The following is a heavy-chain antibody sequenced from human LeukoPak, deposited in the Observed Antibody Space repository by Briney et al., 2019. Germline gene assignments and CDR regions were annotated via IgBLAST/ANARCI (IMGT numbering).Heavy chain of an antibody. J-gene: IGHJ4*02. CDR2: ISSSSSYI. D-gene: IGHD4-17*01. Sequence: PGWSLRLSCAASGFTFSSYSMNWVRQAPGKGLEWVSSISSSSSYIYYADSVKGRFTISRDNAKNSLYLQMNSLRAEDTAVYYCARVLYGDYNPSDYWGQGTLVTVSS. V-gene: IGHV3-21*06. CDR3: ARVLYGDYNPSDY. CDR1: GFTFSSYS.